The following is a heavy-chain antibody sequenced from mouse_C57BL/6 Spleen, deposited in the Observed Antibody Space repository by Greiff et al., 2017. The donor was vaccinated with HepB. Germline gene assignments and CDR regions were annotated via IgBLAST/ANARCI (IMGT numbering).Heavy chain of an antibody. CDR3: ARRMVRKYFDV. V-gene: IGHV5-12*01. CDR1: GFTFSDYY. J-gene: IGHJ1*03. Sequence: EVQVVESGGGLVQPGGSLKLSCAASGFTFSDYYMYWVRQTPEKRLEWVAYISNGGGSTYYPDTVKGRFTISRDNAKNTLYLQMSRLKSEDTAMYYCARRMVRKYFDVWGTGTTVTVSS. CDR2: ISNGGGST. D-gene: IGHD2-3*01.